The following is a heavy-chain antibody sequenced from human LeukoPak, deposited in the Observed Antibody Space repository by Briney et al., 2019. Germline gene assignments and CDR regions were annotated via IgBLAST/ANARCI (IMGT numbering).Heavy chain of an antibody. CDR2: IKSKTDGGTT. Sequence: GGSLRLSCVVSGFTFSSYHMNWVRQAPGKGLEWVGRIKSKTDGGTTDYAAPVKGRFTISRDDSKNTLYLQMNSLKTEDTAVYYCTTYVSITMVRGVIIPPIDYWGQGTLVTVSS. CDR1: GFTFSSYH. J-gene: IGHJ4*02. D-gene: IGHD3-10*01. V-gene: IGHV3-15*01. CDR3: TTYVSITMVRGVIIPPIDY.